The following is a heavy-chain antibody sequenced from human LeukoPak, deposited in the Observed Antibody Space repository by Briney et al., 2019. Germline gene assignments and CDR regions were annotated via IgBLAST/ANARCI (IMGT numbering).Heavy chain of an antibody. CDR2: ITEDGRRK. CDR3: AKRPTDYGDYVSYFDY. J-gene: IGHJ4*02. V-gene: IGHV3-30*18. Sequence: GGSLRLSCAASGFSFISYGMHWVRQALGNGLEWVGVITEDGRRKYYTDSVEGRFTISRDNSKNTLYLQINNLRAEDTDVYYCAKRPTDYGDYVSYFDYWGQGTLVTVSS. D-gene: IGHD4-17*01. CDR1: GFSFISYG.